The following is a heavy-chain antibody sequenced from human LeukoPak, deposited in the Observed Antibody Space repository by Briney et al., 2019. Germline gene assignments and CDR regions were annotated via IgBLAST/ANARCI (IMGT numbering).Heavy chain of an antibody. CDR3: ARDYKYAFDN. CDR1: GFTFSSYE. CDR2: IGIDSGNT. V-gene: IGHV3-48*03. J-gene: IGHJ4*02. Sequence: QAGGSLRLSCAASGFTFSSYEMNWVRQAPGKGLEWISYIGIDSGNTNYADSVKGRFTISGDKAKNSLYLQMNSLRVEDTAVYYCARDYKYAFDNWGQGTLVTVSS. D-gene: IGHD5-24*01.